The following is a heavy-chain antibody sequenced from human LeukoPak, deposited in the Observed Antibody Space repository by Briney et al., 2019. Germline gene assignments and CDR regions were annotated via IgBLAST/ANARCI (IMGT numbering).Heavy chain of an antibody. CDR1: GYTFTSYY. Sequence: ASVKVSCKACGYTFTSYYMHGVRQAPGQGLEGMGLINPTGGSTGYAQKFQGRVTMTRDMSTSTDFMELSSLRSEDTAVYYCARDNSVGDNAWWFDPWGQGTLVTVSS. CDR3: ARDNSVGDNAWWFDP. V-gene: IGHV1-46*01. CDR2: INPTGGST. D-gene: IGHD1-26*01. J-gene: IGHJ5*02.